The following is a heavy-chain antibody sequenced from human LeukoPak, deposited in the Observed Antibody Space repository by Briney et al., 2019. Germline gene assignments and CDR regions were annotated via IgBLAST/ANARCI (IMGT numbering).Heavy chain of an antibody. J-gene: IGHJ1*01. V-gene: IGHV4-34*01. CDR3: ARGYGDYVASGFHH. CDR2: INHSGST. Sequence: SETLSLTCAVSGGSFSGYYWSWIRQPPGKGLEWIGEINHSGSTNYNPSLKSRVTISVDTSKNQFSLKLSSVTAADTAVYYCARGYGDYVASGFHHWGQGTLVTVSS. D-gene: IGHD4-17*01. CDR1: GGSFSGYY.